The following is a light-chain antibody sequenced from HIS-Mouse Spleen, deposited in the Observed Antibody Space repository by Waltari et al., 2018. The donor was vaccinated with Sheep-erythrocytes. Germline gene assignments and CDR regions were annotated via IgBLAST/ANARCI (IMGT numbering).Light chain of an antibody. J-gene: IGKJ4*01. CDR2: DAS. CDR1: QDISNY. V-gene: IGKV1-33*01. Sequence: DIQMTQSPSSLSASGGDRVTITCQASQDISNYLNWYQQKPGKAPKILIYDASNLETGVPSRFSGSVSGTDFTFTLSSLHPEDFSTYYCQQYDNLPLTFGGGTKVEIK. CDR3: QQYDNLPLT.